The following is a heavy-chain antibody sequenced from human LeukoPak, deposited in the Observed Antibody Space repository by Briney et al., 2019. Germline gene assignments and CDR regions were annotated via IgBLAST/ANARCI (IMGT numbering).Heavy chain of an antibody. CDR2: IRYDGSNK. D-gene: IGHD6-13*01. CDR3: AKGIAAAAYNWFDP. Sequence: NPGGSLRLSCAASGFTFSSYEMHWVRQAPGKGLEWVAFIRYDGSNKYYADSVKGRFTISRDNSKNTLYLQMNSLRAEDTAVYYCAKGIAAAAYNWFDPWGQGTLVTVSS. J-gene: IGHJ5*02. V-gene: IGHV3-30*02. CDR1: GFTFSSYE.